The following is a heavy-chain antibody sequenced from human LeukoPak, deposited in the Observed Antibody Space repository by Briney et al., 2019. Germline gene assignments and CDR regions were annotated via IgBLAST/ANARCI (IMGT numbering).Heavy chain of an antibody. CDR2: FYVGGAT. V-gene: IGHV3-53*01. Sequence: GGSLRLSCAVSGFSVTNNYMSWVRQAPGKGLEWVSVFYVGGATYYADSVKGRFTISRDNAKKSLYLQMNSLRAEDTAVYHCARVLAYGMDVWGQGTTVTVSS. J-gene: IGHJ6*02. CDR3: ARVLAYGMDV. CDR1: GFSVTNNY.